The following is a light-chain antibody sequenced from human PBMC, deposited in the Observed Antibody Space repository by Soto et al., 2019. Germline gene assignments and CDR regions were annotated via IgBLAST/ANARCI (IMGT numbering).Light chain of an antibody. J-gene: IGKJ5*01. Sequence: SRATVSVSPSERASLSFRASQGVSSQLAWYQQKPGQAPRLLIYGASTWATGVPSRFSGSGSGTDFTLTISSLQSEDFAIYYCQQANSFPLTFGQGTRVEIK. CDR2: GAS. CDR1: QGVSSQ. CDR3: QQANSFPLT. V-gene: IGKV3-15*01.